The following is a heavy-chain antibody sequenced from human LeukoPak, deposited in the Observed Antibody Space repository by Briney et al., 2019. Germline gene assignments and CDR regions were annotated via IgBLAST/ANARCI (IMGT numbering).Heavy chain of an antibody. V-gene: IGHV3-23*01. J-gene: IGHJ4*02. Sequence: GGSLRLSCAASGFTFSSYGMSWVRQAPGKGLEWVSAISGSGGSTYYADSVKGRFTISRDNSKNTLFLQMNSLRVEDTAIHYCAKDAAGPEYWGQGTRVTVSS. D-gene: IGHD6-13*01. CDR3: AKDAAGPEY. CDR2: ISGSGGST. CDR1: GFTFSSYG.